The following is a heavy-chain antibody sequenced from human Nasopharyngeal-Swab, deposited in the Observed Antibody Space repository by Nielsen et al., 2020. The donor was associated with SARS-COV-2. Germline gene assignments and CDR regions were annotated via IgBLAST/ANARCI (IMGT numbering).Heavy chain of an antibody. CDR1: GFTFSSYW. Sequence: GESLKISCAASGFTFSSYWMSWVRQAPGKGLEWVANIKQDGSEKYYVDSVKGRFTISRDDAKNSLYLQMNSLRAEDTAVYYCARDGAAVAGGLDYWGQGTLVTVSS. CDR3: ARDGAAVAGGLDY. CDR2: IKQDGSEK. V-gene: IGHV3-7*01. D-gene: IGHD6-19*01. J-gene: IGHJ4*02.